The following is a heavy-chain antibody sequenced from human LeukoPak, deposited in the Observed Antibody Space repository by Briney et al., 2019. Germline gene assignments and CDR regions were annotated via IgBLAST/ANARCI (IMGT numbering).Heavy chain of an antibody. CDR1: GFTFDDYA. V-gene: IGHV3-43D*04. CDR2: ISWDGGST. J-gene: IGHJ4*02. Sequence: GGSLRRSCAASGFTFDDYAMHWVRQAPGKGLEGVSLISWDGGSTYYADSVKGRFTISRDNSKNSLYLQMNSLRAEDTALYYCAKGTYYDILTGYYDWVFDYWGQGTLVTVSS. D-gene: IGHD3-9*01. CDR3: AKGTYYDILTGYYDWVFDY.